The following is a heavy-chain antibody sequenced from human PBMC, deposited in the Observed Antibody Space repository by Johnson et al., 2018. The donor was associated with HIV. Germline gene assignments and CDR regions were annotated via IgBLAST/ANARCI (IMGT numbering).Heavy chain of an antibody. V-gene: IGHV3-30*04. CDR1: GFTFSSYA. Sequence: QVQLVESGGGVVQPGRSLRLSCAASGFTFSSYAMHWVRQAPGKGLEWVAVISYDGGTESYADSVKGRFIISRDNSKNTLYLQMNSLRVEDTAVYYCAKDPGYCSGGSCYTLIGWGVWGQGTMVTVSS. J-gene: IGHJ3*01. D-gene: IGHD2-15*01. CDR3: AKDPGYCSGGSCYTLIGWGV. CDR2: ISYDGGTE.